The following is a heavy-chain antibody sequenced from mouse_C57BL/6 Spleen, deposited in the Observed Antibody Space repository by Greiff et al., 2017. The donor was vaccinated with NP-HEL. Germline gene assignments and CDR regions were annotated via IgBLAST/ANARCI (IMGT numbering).Heavy chain of an antibody. D-gene: IGHD1-1*01. CDR1: GFTFSSYA. J-gene: IGHJ2*01. CDR3: ARDNYYGSSSY. Sequence: EVKLMESGGGLVKPGGSLKLSCAASGFTFSSYAMSWVRQTPEKRLEWVATISDGGSYTYYPDNVKGRFTISRDNAKNNLYLQMSHLKSEDTAMYYCARDNYYGSSSYWGQGTTLTVSS. CDR2: ISDGGSYT. V-gene: IGHV5-4*01.